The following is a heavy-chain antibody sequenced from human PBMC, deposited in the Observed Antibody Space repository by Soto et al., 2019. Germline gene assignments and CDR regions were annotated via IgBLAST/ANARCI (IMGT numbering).Heavy chain of an antibody. Sequence: PSETLSLTCTVSGGSVSSGSYYWSWIRQPPGKGLEWIGYIYYSGSTNYNPSLKSRVTISVDTSKNQFSLKLSSVTAADTAVYYCAARVAVAGTFDYWGQGTLVTVSS. V-gene: IGHV4-61*01. CDR3: AARVAVAGTFDY. CDR2: IYYSGST. D-gene: IGHD6-19*01. J-gene: IGHJ4*02. CDR1: GGSVSSGSYY.